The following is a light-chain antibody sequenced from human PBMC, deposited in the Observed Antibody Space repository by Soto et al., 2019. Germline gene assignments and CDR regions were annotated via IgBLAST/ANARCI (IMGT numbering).Light chain of an antibody. CDR3: SSYTSSSTLEV. CDR1: SSDVGGYNY. J-gene: IGLJ2*01. CDR2: EVS. Sequence: QSVLTKPASVSGSPGQSITISCTGTSSDVGGYNYVSWYQQHPGKAPKLMIYEVSNRPSGVSNRFSGSKSGNTASLTISGLQAEDEAAYYCSSYTSSSTLEVFGGGTKLTVL. V-gene: IGLV2-14*01.